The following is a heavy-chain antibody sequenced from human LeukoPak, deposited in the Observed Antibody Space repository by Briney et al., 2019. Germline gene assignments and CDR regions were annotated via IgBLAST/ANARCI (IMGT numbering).Heavy chain of an antibody. J-gene: IGHJ5*02. CDR1: GFTFSSYG. V-gene: IGHV3-30*18. D-gene: IGHD6-13*01. CDR3: AKGPTPYSSSWYYDWFDP. Sequence: GGSLRLSCSASGFTFSSYGMHWVRQAPGKGLEWVAVISYDGSSKYYADSVKGRFTISRDNSRNTLYLQMNSLRAEDTAVYYCAKGPTPYSSSWYYDWFDPWGQGTLVTVSS. CDR2: ISYDGSSK.